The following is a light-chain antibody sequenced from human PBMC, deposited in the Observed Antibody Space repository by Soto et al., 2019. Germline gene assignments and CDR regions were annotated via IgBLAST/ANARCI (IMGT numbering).Light chain of an antibody. V-gene: IGKV1D-13*01. CDR2: DAS. CDR1: QGISSA. CDR3: QQFLNYPHT. J-gene: IGKJ4*01. Sequence: AIQLTQSPSSLSASIGDRVTITCRASQGISSALAWYQQKPGKATKLLIYDASTLEGGAPSRFSGSGSGTDFTLTITSLQPEDVATYCCQQFLNYPHTFGGGTKVEIK.